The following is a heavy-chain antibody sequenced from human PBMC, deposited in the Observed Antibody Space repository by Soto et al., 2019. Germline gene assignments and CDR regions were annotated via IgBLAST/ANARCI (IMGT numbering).Heavy chain of an antibody. D-gene: IGHD5-18*01. CDR2: IVVGSGNT. V-gene: IGHV1-58*01. J-gene: IGHJ4*02. Sequence: SVKVSCKASGFTFTSSAVQWVRQARGQRLEWIGWIVVGSGNTNYAQKFQERVTITRDMSTSTAYMELSSLRSEDTAVYYCAADGDTAMVPDYWGQGTLVTVSS. CDR3: AADGDTAMVPDY. CDR1: GFTFTSSA.